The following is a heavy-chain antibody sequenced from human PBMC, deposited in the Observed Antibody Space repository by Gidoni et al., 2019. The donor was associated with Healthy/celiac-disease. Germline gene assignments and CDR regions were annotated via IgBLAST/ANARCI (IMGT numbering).Heavy chain of an antibody. CDR1: GFTFDDYA. J-gene: IGHJ3*02. CDR2: ISWNSGSI. D-gene: IGHD1-20*01. Sequence: EVQLVESGGGLVQHGRSMRLSCAASGFTFDDYAIHSVRQATGKGLEWFSGISWNSGSIGYADSVKGRFTISRDNAKNSLYLQMNSLRAEDTALYYCAKARYNWNDLGAFDIWGQGTMVTVSS. CDR3: AKARYNWNDLGAFDI. V-gene: IGHV3-9*01.